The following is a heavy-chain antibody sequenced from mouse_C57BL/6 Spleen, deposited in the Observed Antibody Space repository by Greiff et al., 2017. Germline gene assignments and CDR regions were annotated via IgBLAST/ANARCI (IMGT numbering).Heavy chain of an antibody. CDR3: ARLITTVVGAMDY. CDR1: GFTFTDYY. D-gene: IGHD1-1*01. J-gene: IGHJ4*01. V-gene: IGHV7-3*01. CDR2: IRNKPNGYTT. Sequence: EVKLVESGGGLVQPGGSLSLSCAASGFTFTDYYMSWVRQPPGKALEWLGFIRNKPNGYTTEYSPSVKGRFTISRDYSQTILSLQMNGRRAEDSATYYCARLITTVVGAMDYWGQGTSVTVSS.